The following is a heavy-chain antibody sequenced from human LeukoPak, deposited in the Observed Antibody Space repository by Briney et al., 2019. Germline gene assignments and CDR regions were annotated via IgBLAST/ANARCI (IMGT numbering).Heavy chain of an antibody. CDR1: GGSLSSYY. V-gene: IGHV4-59*01. D-gene: IGHD6-19*01. J-gene: IGHJ5*02. CDR2: INSSGST. Sequence: SETLSLTCTVSGGSLSSYYWSWIRQPPGRGLEWIAYINSSGSTNYNPSLKSRVTISVDTSKNQFSLKLSSVTAADTAVYYCARGYSSGWYFNWFDPWGQGTLVTVSS. CDR3: ARGYSSGWYFNWFDP.